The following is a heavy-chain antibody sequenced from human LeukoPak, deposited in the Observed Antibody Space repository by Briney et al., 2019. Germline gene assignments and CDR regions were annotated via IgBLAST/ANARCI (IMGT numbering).Heavy chain of an antibody. CDR2: IKQDGSEK. J-gene: IGHJ4*02. Sequence: GGPLRLSCAASGFTFSDYWMSWVRQAPGKGLEWVANIKQDGSEKYYVDSVKGRFTISRDNAKNSLYLQMNSLRAEDTAVYYCARHTSAWYYFDYWGQGTLVTVSS. V-gene: IGHV3-7*01. D-gene: IGHD6-19*01. CDR1: GFTFSDYW. CDR3: ARHTSAWYYFDY.